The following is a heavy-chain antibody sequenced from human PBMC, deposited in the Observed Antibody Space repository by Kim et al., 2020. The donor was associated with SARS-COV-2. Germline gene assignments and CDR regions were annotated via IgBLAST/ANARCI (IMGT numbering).Heavy chain of an antibody. Sequence: GGSLRLSCAASGFTVSSNYMSWVRQAPGKGLEWVSVIYSGGSTYYADSVKGRFTISRDNSKNTLYLQMNSLRAEDTAVYYCAREGNWNGYWYFDLWGRGTLVTVSS. D-gene: IGHD1-1*01. V-gene: IGHV3-53*01. CDR1: GFTVSSNY. J-gene: IGHJ2*01. CDR2: IYSGGST. CDR3: AREGNWNGYWYFDL.